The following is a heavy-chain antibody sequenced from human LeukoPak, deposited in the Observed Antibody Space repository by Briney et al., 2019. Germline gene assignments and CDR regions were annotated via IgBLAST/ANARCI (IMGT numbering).Heavy chain of an antibody. J-gene: IGHJ4*02. D-gene: IGHD3-22*01. Sequence: GGSLRLSCAASGFTFSSYSMDWVRQTPGKGLEWVSSISSSSSYIYYADSVKGRFTISRDNAKNSLYLQMNSLRAEDTAVYYCARANYDSSGYYIHLDYWGQGTLVTVSS. CDR3: ARANYDSSGYYIHLDY. CDR1: GFTFSSYS. V-gene: IGHV3-21*01. CDR2: ISSSSSYI.